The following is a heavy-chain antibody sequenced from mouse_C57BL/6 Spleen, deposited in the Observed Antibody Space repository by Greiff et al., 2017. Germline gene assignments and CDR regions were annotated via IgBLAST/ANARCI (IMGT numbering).Heavy chain of an antibody. Sequence: QVQLQQSGAELVRPGASVTLSCKASGYTFTDYEMHWVKQTPVHGLEWIGAIDPETGGTAYNQKFKGKAILTADKSSSTAYMELRSLTSEDYAVYYCTRRIYNDYDGDFDYWGQGTTLTVSS. V-gene: IGHV1-15*01. J-gene: IGHJ2*01. D-gene: IGHD2-4*01. CDR3: TRRIYNDYDGDFDY. CDR1: GYTFTDYE. CDR2: IDPETGGT.